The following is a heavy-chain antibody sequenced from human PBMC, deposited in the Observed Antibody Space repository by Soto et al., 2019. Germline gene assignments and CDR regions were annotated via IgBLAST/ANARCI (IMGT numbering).Heavy chain of an antibody. V-gene: IGHV1-69*01. J-gene: IGHJ4*02. Sequence: QVQLVQSGVEVKKPGSAVKVSCTASGGTFKMYAMNWVRQAPGQGLEWIGGIIPIFDTPKYAQQFQGRVTITVDESTDTAYMELSSLRSEDAAIYYWGGSIGSGGVMGGFDFWGQGTQVNVSS. CDR2: IIPIFDTP. D-gene: IGHD3-16*01. CDR1: GGTFKMYA. CDR3: GGSIGSGGVMGGFDF.